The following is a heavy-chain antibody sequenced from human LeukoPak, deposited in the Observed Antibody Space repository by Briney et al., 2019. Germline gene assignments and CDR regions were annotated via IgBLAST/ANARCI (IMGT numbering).Heavy chain of an antibody. CDR1: GGSISSYY. J-gene: IGHJ3*02. CDR2: IYYSGST. D-gene: IGHD6-6*01. CDR3: ARERPEGAFDI. V-gene: IGHV4-59*01. Sequence: SETLSLXCTVSGGSISSYYWSWIRQPPGKGLEWIGYIYYSGSTNYNPSLKSRVTISVDTSKNQFSLKLSSVTAADTAVYYCARERPEGAFDIWGQGTMVTVSS.